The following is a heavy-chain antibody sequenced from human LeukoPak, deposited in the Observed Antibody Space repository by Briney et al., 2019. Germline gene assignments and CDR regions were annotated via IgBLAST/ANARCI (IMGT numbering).Heavy chain of an antibody. CDR2: IYYSGST. Sequence: SETLSLTCTVSGGSISSSSYYWGWIRQPPGKGLEWIGSIYYSGSTYYNPSLKSRVTISVDTSKNQFSLKLSSVTAADTAVYYCATLLGYSYGGQDDYWGQGTLVTVSS. CDR1: GGSISSSSYY. V-gene: IGHV4-39*07. CDR3: ATLLGYSYGGQDDY. D-gene: IGHD5-18*01. J-gene: IGHJ4*02.